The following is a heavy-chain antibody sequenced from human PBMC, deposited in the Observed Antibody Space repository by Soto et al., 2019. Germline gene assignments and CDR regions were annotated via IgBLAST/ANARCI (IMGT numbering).Heavy chain of an antibody. CDR3: ARAAREGYFDY. D-gene: IGHD6-25*01. CDR1: GFTFSSYG. Sequence: QVQLVESGGGVVQPGRSLRLSCAASGFTFSSYGMHWVRQAPGKGLEWVAVIWYDGSNKYYADSVKGRFTISRDNSKNTLYLQMNSLRAEDTAVYYCARAAREGYFDYWGQGTLVTVS. CDR2: IWYDGSNK. J-gene: IGHJ4*02. V-gene: IGHV3-33*01.